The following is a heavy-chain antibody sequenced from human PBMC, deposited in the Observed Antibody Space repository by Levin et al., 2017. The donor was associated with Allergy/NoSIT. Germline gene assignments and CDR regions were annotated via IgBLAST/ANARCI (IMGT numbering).Heavy chain of an antibody. J-gene: IGHJ4*02. CDR1: GFTFSSYG. CDR2: ISYDGSYK. Sequence: LAGGSLRLSCAASGFTFSSYGMHWVRQAPGKGLEWVAVISYDGSYKYYADSVKGRFTFSRDNSKNTLYLQMNSLRPEDTAVYYCAKDRDYYGSGSGLGYWGQGTLVTVSS. D-gene: IGHD3-10*01. V-gene: IGHV3-30*18. CDR3: AKDRDYYGSGSGLGY.